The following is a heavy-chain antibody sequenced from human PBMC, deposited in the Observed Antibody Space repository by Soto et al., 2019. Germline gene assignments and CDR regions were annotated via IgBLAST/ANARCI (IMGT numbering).Heavy chain of an antibody. J-gene: IGHJ4*02. V-gene: IGHV1-69*06. Sequence: SVKVSCKVSGGAFHSSALNWVRQAPGQGLEWIGGIIPMSDSPNYAQEFQGRVTIIADISTTTAYMEVRSLRSDDTAVYYCALATNWPYQLNRYWGQGTLVTVSS. CDR2: IIPMSDSP. CDR3: ALATNWPYQLNRY. D-gene: IGHD2-8*01. CDR1: GGAFHSSA.